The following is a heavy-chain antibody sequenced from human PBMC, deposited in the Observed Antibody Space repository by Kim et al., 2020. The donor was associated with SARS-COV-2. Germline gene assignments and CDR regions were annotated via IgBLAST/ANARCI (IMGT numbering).Heavy chain of an antibody. Sequence: DTLTGRFTISRTTSKNTLYMQMNSLGAEDTAVFYCAREKVDCYNGYFDYWGQGTLVTVSS. J-gene: IGHJ4*02. CDR3: AREKVDCYNGYFDY. V-gene: IGHV3-30*01. D-gene: IGHD2-21*01.